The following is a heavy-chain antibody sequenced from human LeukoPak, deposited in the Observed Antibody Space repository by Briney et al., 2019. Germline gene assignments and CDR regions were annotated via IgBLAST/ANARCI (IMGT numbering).Heavy chain of an antibody. CDR1: GGSISSGSYY. CDR2: IYTSGST. Sequence: TPSETLSLTCTVSGGSISSGSYYWSWIRQPAGKGLEWIGRIYTSGSTNYNPSLKSRVTISVDTSKNQFSLKLSSVTAADTAVYYCARGQVYSSGWAFRFWFDPWGQGTLVTVSS. D-gene: IGHD6-19*01. CDR3: ARGQVYSSGWAFRFWFDP. V-gene: IGHV4-61*02. J-gene: IGHJ5*02.